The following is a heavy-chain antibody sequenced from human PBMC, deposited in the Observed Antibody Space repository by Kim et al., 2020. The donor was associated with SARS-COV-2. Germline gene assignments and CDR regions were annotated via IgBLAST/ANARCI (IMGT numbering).Heavy chain of an antibody. J-gene: IGHJ6*02. D-gene: IGHD1-20*01. V-gene: IGHV4-34*01. CDR3: ARLRITGKNYYYYGMDV. Sequence: LKGRVTISVYTSKNQFSLKLSSVTAADTAVYYCARLRITGKNYYYYGMDVWGQGTTVTVSS.